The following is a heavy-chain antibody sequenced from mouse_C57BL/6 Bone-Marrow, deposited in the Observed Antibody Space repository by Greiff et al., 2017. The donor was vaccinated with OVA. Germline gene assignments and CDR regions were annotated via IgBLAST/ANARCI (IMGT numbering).Heavy chain of an antibody. Sequence: QVQLQQPGAELVMPGASVKLSCKASGYTFTSYWMHWVKQRPGQGLEWIGEIDPSDSYTNYNQKFKGKSTLTVDKSSSTAYMQLSSLTSEDSAVDYCARLYWYFDVWGTGTTVTVSS. CDR2: IDPSDSYT. J-gene: IGHJ1*03. V-gene: IGHV1-69*01. CDR3: ARLYWYFDV. CDR1: GYTFTSYW.